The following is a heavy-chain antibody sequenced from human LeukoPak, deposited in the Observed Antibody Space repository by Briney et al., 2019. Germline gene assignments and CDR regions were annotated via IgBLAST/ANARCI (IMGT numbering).Heavy chain of an antibody. Sequence: ASVTVSCMASGYTFTSYDINWVRQAPGQGLEWMGWMNPNSGNTGYAQKFQGRVTITRNTSISTAYMELSSLRSEDTAVYYCARGRDCTNGVCYTDYYYYYYMDVWGKGTTVTVSS. J-gene: IGHJ6*03. CDR1: GYTFTSYD. CDR2: MNPNSGNT. CDR3: ARGRDCTNGVCYTDYYYYYYMDV. V-gene: IGHV1-8*03. D-gene: IGHD2-8*01.